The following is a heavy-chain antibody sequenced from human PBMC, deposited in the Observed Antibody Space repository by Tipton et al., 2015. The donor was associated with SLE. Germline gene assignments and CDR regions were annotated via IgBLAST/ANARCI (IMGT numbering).Heavy chain of an antibody. CDR3: ASLGGGRFVGSLDI. J-gene: IGHJ3*02. CDR1: GFTVSSNY. CDR2: IYSGGST. D-gene: IGHD1-26*01. V-gene: IGHV3-53*05. Sequence: SLRLSCAASGFTVSSNYMSWVRQAPGKGLEWVSVIYSGGSTYYADSVKGRFTISRDNSKNTLFLQMNKLRVEDTAVYYCASLGGGRFVGSLDIWGQGTNVTVSS.